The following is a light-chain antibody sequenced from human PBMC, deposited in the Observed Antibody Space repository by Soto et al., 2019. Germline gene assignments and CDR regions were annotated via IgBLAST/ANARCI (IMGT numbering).Light chain of an antibody. V-gene: IGLV2-8*02. Sequence: QSALTQPPSASRSPGQSVTISCTGTSSDVGGYNYVSWYQQHPGKAPKLMIYEVSKRPSGVPDRFSGSKSGNTASLTVSGLQAEDEADYYCSSYAGSLVVFGGGTKLTVL. J-gene: IGLJ2*01. CDR2: EVS. CDR3: SSYAGSLVV. CDR1: SSDVGGYNY.